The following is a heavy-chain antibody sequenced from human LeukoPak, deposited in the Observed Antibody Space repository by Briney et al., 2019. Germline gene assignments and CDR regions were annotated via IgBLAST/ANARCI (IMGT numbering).Heavy chain of an antibody. CDR2: ISYDGSNK. J-gene: IGHJ4*02. CDR3: AKQLGYCSDGSCYFPY. D-gene: IGHD2-15*01. V-gene: IGHV3-30-3*02. Sequence: GGSLRLSCAASGFTFSSYAMHWVRQAPGKGLEWVAVISYDGSNKYYADSVKGRFTISRDNSKKPLYLQMNSLRAEDTAVYYCAKQLGYCSDGSCYFPYWGQGTLVTVSS. CDR1: GFTFSSYA.